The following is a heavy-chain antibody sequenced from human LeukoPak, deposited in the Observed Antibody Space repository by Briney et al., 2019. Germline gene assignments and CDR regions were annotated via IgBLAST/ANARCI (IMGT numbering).Heavy chain of an antibody. D-gene: IGHD5-18*01. CDR3: ATNSYGYGRFDD. J-gene: IGHJ4*02. CDR1: GGSISSYY. V-gene: IGHV4-59*01. CDR2: IYYSGST. Sequence: SETLSLTCTVSGGSISSYYWSWIRQPPGKGLEWIGYIYYSGSTNYNPSPKSRVTISVDTSKNQFSLKLSSVTAADTAVYYCATNSYGYGRFDDWGQGTLVTVSS.